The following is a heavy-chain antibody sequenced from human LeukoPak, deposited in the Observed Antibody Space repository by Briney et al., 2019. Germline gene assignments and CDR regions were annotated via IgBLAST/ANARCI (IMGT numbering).Heavy chain of an antibody. CDR1: GFTFSSYG. CDR2: ISYDGNNK. J-gene: IGHJ4*02. V-gene: IGHV3-30*18. Sequence: PGRSLRLSCAASGFTFSSYGMHWVRQAPGKGLEWVAIISYDGNNKYYADSVKGRFTISRDNSKNTLYLQMNSLRAEDTAVYYCAKDLERHIVVVTASAVDYWGQGTLVTVSS. CDR3: AKDLERHIVVVTASAVDY. D-gene: IGHD2-21*02.